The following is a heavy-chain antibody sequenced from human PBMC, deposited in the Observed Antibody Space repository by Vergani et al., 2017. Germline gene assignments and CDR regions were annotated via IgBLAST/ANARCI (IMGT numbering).Heavy chain of an antibody. CDR3: ARDAGLGIAAAGTYYYYGMDV. V-gene: IGHV1-2*04. CDR1: GYNFTGYY. J-gene: IGHJ6*02. D-gene: IGHD6-13*01. Sequence: QVQLVQSGAEVKKPGASVKVSCKASGYNFTGYYMHWVRQAPGQGLEWMGWINPNRGGTNYEKKFQGWVTMTRDTSISTAYMELSRLRSDDTAVYYCARDAGLGIAAAGTYYYYGMDVWGQGTTVTVSS. CDR2: INPNRGGT.